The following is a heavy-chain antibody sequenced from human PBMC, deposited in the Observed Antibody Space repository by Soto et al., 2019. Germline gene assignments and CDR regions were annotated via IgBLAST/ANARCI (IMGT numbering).Heavy chain of an antibody. CDR3: ARAHPSALVALELHSFYYYYYMDV. J-gene: IGHJ6*03. V-gene: IGHV4-34*01. CDR1: GGSFSGYY. Sequence: SETLSLTCAVYGGSFSGYYWSWIRQPPGKGLEWIGEINHSGSTNYNPSLKSRVTISVDTSKNQFSLKLSSVTAADTAVYYCARAHPSALVALELHSFYYYYYMDVWGKGTTVTVSS. D-gene: IGHD1-7*01. CDR2: INHSGST.